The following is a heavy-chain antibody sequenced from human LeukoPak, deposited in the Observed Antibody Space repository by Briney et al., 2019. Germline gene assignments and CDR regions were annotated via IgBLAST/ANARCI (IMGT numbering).Heavy chain of an antibody. CDR2: IYSGGST. D-gene: IGHD3-22*01. Sequence: PGGSLRLSCAASGFTVSSNYMSWVRQAPGKGLEWVSVIYSGGSTYYADSVKGRFTISRDNSKNTLYLQMNSLRAEDTAVYYCAKDREVGNYDNLLFDYWGQGTLVTVSS. CDR3: AKDREVGNYDNLLFDY. CDR1: GFTVSSNY. V-gene: IGHV3-53*01. J-gene: IGHJ4*02.